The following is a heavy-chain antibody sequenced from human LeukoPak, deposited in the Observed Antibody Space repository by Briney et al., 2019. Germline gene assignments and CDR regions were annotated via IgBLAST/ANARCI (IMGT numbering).Heavy chain of an antibody. D-gene: IGHD3-16*01. Sequence: SESLSLTCTVSGGSISSYYWSWIRQPPGKGLEWIGYIYYSGSTNYNPSLKSRVTISVGTSKNQFSLKLSSVTAADTAVYYCARVSRFTWFDPWGQGTLVTVSS. CDR1: GGSISSYY. CDR3: ARVSRFTWFDP. J-gene: IGHJ5*02. CDR2: IYYSGST. V-gene: IGHV4-59*01.